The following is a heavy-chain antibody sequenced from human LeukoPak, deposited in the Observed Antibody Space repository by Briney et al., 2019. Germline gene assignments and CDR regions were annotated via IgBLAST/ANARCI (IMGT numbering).Heavy chain of an antibody. V-gene: IGHV4-61*02. D-gene: IGHD6-13*01. CDR2: IYTSGST. J-gene: IGHJ4*02. CDR1: GGSISSGSYY. CDR3: ARAVYPGYSSSWYGPKTPLDY. Sequence: PSQTLSHTCTVSGGSISSGSYYWSWIRQPAGKGLEWIGRIYTSGSTNYNPSLKSRVTISVDTSKNQFSLKLSSVTAADTAVYYCARAVYPGYSSSWYGPKTPLDYWGQGTLVTVSS.